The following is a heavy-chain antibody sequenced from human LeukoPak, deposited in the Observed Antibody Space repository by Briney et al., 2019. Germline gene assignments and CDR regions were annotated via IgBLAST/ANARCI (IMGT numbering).Heavy chain of an antibody. CDR2: ITSDGSST. CDR1: GFTFSNYL. J-gene: IGHJ4*02. V-gene: IGHV3-74*01. Sequence: GSLRLSCAASGFTFSNYLMHWLRQAPGKGLVWVLRITSDGSSTHYADSVKGRFTISRDNAKNTLYLQMNSLTAEDTAVYYCVSLGYCSTSSCQPWGQGTLVTVSS. CDR3: VSLGYCSTSSCQP. D-gene: IGHD2-2*01.